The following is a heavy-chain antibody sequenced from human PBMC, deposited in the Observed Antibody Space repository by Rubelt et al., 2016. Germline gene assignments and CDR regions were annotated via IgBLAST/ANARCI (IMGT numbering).Heavy chain of an antibody. Sequence: QVQLQESGPGLVKPSETLSLTCTVSGGSISSYYWSWIRQPPGKGLEWIGYIYYSGSTNYNPSPKRRVTLLVDTSKNQCSLRRSAVTAADTAVYYCAREAGDTSYLDLWGRGTLVTVSS. J-gene: IGHJ2*01. CDR1: GGSISSYY. D-gene: IGHD3-16*01. CDR2: IYYSGST. CDR3: AREAGDTSYLDL. V-gene: IGHV4-59*01.